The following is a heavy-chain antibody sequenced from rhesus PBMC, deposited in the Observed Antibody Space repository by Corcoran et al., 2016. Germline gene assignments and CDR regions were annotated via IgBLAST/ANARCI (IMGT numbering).Heavy chain of an antibody. Sequence: QVQLQESGPGLVKPSETLSLTCAVSGYSISSGYYWGWIRQPPGKGLKYIGYISGSSGSTYYNPSLKSRVTISKDTSKNQFSLKLSSVTAADTAVYYCARRPYYYDSGYFYWGQGVLVTVSS. V-gene: IGHV4-99*01. J-gene: IGHJ4*01. CDR2: ISGSSGST. CDR3: ARRPYYYDSGYFY. D-gene: IGHD3-28*01. CDR1: GYSISSGYY.